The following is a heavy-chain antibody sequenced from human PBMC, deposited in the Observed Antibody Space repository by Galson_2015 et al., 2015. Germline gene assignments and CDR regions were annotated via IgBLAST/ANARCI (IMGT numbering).Heavy chain of an antibody. Sequence: SVKVSCKASGYTFTSYYIHWVRQAPGQGLEWMAIINPSGGRTTYAQTFQGRVTMTRDTPTSTVYMELSSLRSEDTAVYYCARDLNYYGSGSYYIIVLEPFEYWGQGTLVTVSS. CDR2: INPSGGRT. CDR1: GYTFTSYY. D-gene: IGHD3-10*01. J-gene: IGHJ4*02. V-gene: IGHV1-46*01. CDR3: ARDLNYYGSGSYYIIVLEPFEY.